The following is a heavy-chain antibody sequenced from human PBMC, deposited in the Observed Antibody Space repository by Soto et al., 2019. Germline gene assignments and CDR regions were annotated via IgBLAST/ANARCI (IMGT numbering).Heavy chain of an antibody. J-gene: IGHJ6*02. CDR1: GGSFSGYY. D-gene: IGHD6-13*01. CDR2: INHSGST. V-gene: IGHV4-34*01. CDR3: ARTLAAGTTTISSRGMDV. Sequence: QLQLQQWGAGLLKPSETLSLTCAVYGGSFSGYYWSWIRQPPGKGMEWIGEINHSGSTNYNPSLKSRVTISVDTSKNQVSLKLRSVTAADTAVYYCARTLAAGTTTISSRGMDVWGQGTTVTVSS.